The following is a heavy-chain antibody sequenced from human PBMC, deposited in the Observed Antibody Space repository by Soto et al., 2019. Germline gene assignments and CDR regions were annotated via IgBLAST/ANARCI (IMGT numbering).Heavy chain of an antibody. CDR2: ISGDSGSS. Sequence: GGSLRLSCAASGFTFEAYSLHWVRQLPGKVLEWVAGISGDSGSSGYADSVRGRFTVSRDNAKNSLFLQMSSLSPEDTALYYCTKRRSARPGFDAFDLWGQGTMVTVSS. CDR3: TKRRSARPGFDAFDL. CDR1: GFTFEAYS. V-gene: IGHV3-9*01. J-gene: IGHJ3*01.